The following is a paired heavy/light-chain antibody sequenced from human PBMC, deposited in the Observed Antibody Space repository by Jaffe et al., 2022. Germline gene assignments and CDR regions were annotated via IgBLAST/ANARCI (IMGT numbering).Heavy chain of an antibody. D-gene: IGHD3-3*02. CDR1: GFTFNSYA. CDR2: LSHDGNNE. V-gene: IGHV3-30*18. Sequence: QVQLVESGGGVVQPGRSLRLSCAASGFTFNSYAMYWVRQAPGKGLDWVAVLSHDGNNEYYLDSVKGRFTISRDNSKDTLYLQMNSLRVEDTAVYYCAKGPISGVVTHYFDYWGQGTLVTVSS. J-gene: IGHJ4*02. CDR3: AKGPISGVVTHYFDY.
Light chain of an antibody. V-gene: IGLV1-51*02. CDR2: ENN. Sequence: QSVLTQPPSVSAAPGQKVTISCSGSSANIGKNFVSWYQQLSGTAPKLLMYENNKRLSGIPDRFSGSKSGTSVTLAITGLQSGDEADYYCGSWDSSLYAVVFGGGTRLTVL. CDR3: GSWDSSLYAVV. J-gene: IGLJ2*01. CDR1: SANIGKNF.